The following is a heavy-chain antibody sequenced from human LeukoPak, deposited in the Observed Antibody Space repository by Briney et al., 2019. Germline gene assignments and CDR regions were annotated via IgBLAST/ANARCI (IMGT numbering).Heavy chain of an antibody. D-gene: IGHD2-15*01. CDR1: GFTFSSYG. Sequence: PGGSLRLSCAASGFTFSSYGMHWVRQAPGKGLEWVAVISYDGSNKYYADSVKGRFTISRDNSKNTLYLQMNSLRAEDTAVYYCASRYCSGGSCYSGWGAGFDPWGQGTLVTVSS. CDR2: ISYDGSNK. CDR3: ASRYCSGGSCYSGWGAGFDP. J-gene: IGHJ5*02. V-gene: IGHV3-30*03.